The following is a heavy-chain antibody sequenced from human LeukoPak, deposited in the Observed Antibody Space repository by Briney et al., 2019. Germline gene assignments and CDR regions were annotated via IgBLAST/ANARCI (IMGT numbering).Heavy chain of an antibody. Sequence: SETLSLTCTVSGGSISSSSYYWGWIRQPPGKGLEWIGSIYYSGSTYYNPSLKSRVTMSVDTSKNQFSLKLSSVTAADTALYYCSLMGPHDSIGYYPFDPWGQGTLVTVAS. V-gene: IGHV4-39*01. CDR2: IYYSGST. J-gene: IGHJ5*02. CDR3: SLMGPHDSIGYYPFDP. CDR1: GGSISSSSYY. D-gene: IGHD3-22*01.